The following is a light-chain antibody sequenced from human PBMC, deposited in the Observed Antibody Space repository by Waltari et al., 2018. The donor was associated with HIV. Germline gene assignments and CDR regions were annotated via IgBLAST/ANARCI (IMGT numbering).Light chain of an antibody. Sequence: QSALTQPPSASASPGQSVTISCTGTRSHGGCYDYVSWYQQHPGKAPKLMISEVNKRPSGVPERFSGSRSGNTASLTVSGLQAEDEAHYYCSSYAGRNTLLFGGGTKLTVL. J-gene: IGLJ2*01. CDR1: RSHGGCYDY. CDR2: EVN. CDR3: SSYAGRNTLL. V-gene: IGLV2-8*01.